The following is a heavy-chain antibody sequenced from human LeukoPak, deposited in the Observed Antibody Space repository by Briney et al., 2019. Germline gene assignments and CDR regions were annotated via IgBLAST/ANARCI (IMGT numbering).Heavy chain of an antibody. V-gene: IGHV1-46*01. J-gene: IGHJ5*02. CDR3: ARGERITMKVVVTLTDWFDP. D-gene: IGHD3-22*01. Sequence: ASVKVSCKASGYTFTSYYMHWVRQAPGQGLEWMGIINPSGGSTTYAQKFQSRVTMTRDMSTSTVYMELSSLRSEDTAVYYCARGERITMKVVVTLTDWFDPWGQGTLITVSS. CDR1: GYTFTSYY. CDR2: INPSGGST.